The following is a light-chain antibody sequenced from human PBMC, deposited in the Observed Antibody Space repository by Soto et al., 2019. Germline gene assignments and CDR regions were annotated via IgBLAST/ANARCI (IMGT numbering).Light chain of an antibody. V-gene: IGKV3-20*01. Sequence: ETVLTQSPGTLSLSPGERVTLSCRTSQSVSATYLAWYQQRPGQAPRLLIYGASNRATGIPDRFTGSTSGTDFTLTISSLEPEDFAVYYCQLYGGSPLYTFGPGTKLEIK. CDR1: QSVSATY. CDR2: GAS. J-gene: IGKJ2*01. CDR3: QLYGGSPLYT.